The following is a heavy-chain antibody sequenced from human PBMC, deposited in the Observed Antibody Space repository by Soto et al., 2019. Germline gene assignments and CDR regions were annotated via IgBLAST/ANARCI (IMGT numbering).Heavy chain of an antibody. CDR1: GFTFTRYW. CDR3: ARSPYFFRGPLDY. J-gene: IGHJ4*02. D-gene: IGHD3-9*01. CDR2: IKQDGSEK. V-gene: IGHV3-7*03. Sequence: GGSLRLSCAASGFTFTRYWMSWVRQAPGKGLEWVANIKQDGSEKYYVDSVKGRFTISRDNAKNSLYLQMNSLRVEDTAVYYCARSPYFFRGPLDYWGQGTLVTVLL.